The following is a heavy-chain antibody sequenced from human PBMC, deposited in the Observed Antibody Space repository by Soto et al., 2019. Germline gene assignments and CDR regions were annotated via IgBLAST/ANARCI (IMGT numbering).Heavy chain of an antibody. D-gene: IGHD5-18*01. CDR1: GFTFSNYA. J-gene: IGHJ3*02. CDR2: ISGSGGTT. CDR3: VKGFSAMVTNAFDI. Sequence: EAQLLESGGGLVQPGGSLRLSCAASGFTFSNYAMSWVRQAPEKGLEWVSVISGSGGTTYYADSVKGRFTISRDNSKNTLYLQMNSLRAEDTAVYYCVKGFSAMVTNAFDIWGQGTMVTVSS. V-gene: IGHV3-23*01.